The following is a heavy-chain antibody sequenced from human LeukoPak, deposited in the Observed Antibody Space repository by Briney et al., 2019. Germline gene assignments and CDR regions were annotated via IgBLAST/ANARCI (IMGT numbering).Heavy chain of an antibody. CDR3: ARLAGNDFDWFLGLDY. CDR2: LYYNGIT. J-gene: IGHJ4*02. V-gene: IGHV4-59*08. D-gene: IGHD3-9*01. CDR1: GGSISSYY. Sequence: SETLSLTCTVSGGSISSYYWSWIRQAPGKGLEWIGYLYYNGITNYNPSLKSRVTMSVDTSKNQLSLKLSSLTAADTAVYYCARLAGNDFDWFLGLDYWGQGTLVIVSS.